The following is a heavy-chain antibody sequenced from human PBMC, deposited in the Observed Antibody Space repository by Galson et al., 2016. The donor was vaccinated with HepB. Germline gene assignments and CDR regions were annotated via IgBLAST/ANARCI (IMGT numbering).Heavy chain of an antibody. V-gene: IGHV3-23*01. Sequence: SLRLSCAVSGFNFRSYAMSWVRQAPGKGLQWVSGISARGDSTDYAGSVKGRFTISRDNSKNTLYLQMNSLRAEDTAVYYCGKGRTDCSGTSCYYFDHWGQGTLGTVSS. CDR1: GFNFRSYA. CDR3: GKGRTDCSGTSCYYFDH. D-gene: IGHD2-2*01. J-gene: IGHJ4*02. CDR2: ISARGDST.